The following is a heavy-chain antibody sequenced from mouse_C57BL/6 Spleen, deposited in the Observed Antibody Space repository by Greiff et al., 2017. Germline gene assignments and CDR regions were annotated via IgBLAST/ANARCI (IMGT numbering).Heavy chain of an antibody. CDR1: GFSFTSYA. CDR3: ARNTGYYGSSYAMDY. CDR2: IWTGGDA. Sequence: VMLVESGPGLVAPSQSLSITCTVSGFSFTSYAISWVRQPPGKGLEWLGVIWTGGDANYNSALKSRLSISKDNSKSHVFLKMNSLQTVETDGYYCARNTGYYGSSYAMDYWGQGTSVTGSS. V-gene: IGHV2-9-1*01. D-gene: IGHD1-1*01. J-gene: IGHJ4*01.